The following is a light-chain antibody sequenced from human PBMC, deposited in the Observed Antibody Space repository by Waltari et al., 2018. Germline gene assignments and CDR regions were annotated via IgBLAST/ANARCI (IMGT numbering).Light chain of an antibody. CDR2: AAS. CDR3: PQYKNLRT. J-gene: IGKJ1*01. V-gene: IGKV1-33*01. CDR1: QDIRNS. Sequence: DIEMTQPPSSLSAFVGDRVTITCQASQDIRNSLNWYQQKPRQAPKLLIYAASNLETGVPSSFSGSASGADFSFTVSSLQPEGIATYYCPQYKNLRTFGQGTKVEIK.